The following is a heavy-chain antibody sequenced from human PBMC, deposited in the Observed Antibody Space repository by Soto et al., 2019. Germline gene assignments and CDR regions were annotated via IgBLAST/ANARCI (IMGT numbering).Heavy chain of an antibody. CDR1: GSAFDTFG. Sequence: QVQLVESGGGVVQPGRSLTLSCTASGSAFDTFGMHWVRQAPGKGLEWVTTISPNGNDKYYSDSVRGRFTISRDNSKNMMYLQMNGLRVEETAVYYCATSRGWYPAYGYWGQGTQVAASS. D-gene: IGHD6-19*01. J-gene: IGHJ4*01. V-gene: IGHV3-30*03. CDR2: ISPNGNDK. CDR3: ATSRGWYPAYGY.